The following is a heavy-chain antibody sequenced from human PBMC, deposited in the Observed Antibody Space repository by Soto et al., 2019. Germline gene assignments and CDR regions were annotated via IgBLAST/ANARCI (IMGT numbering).Heavy chain of an antibody. CDR3: ARRYGASFDY. CDR1: EFTFSNYA. CDR2: ISYGGGTT. J-gene: IGHJ4*02. Sequence: GSLRLSCAASEFTFSNYAMSWVRQAPGKGLEWVSAISYGGGTTYYADSVKGRFTISRDNSKNTLYLQMNSLRAEDTAVYYCARRYGASFDYWGQGTLVTVSS. V-gene: IGHV3-23*01. D-gene: IGHD4-17*01.